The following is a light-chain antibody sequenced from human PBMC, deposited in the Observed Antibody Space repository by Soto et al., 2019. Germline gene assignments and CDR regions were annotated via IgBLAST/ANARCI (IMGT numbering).Light chain of an antibody. CDR3: LEHGRT. Sequence: EIVLTQSPATLSLSPGERATPPATTSKTVYHYSGRYQQNPGQGPRPPLYDASTGATGIAARFSGSETGTAFSLAISSIEREYFAVYYSLEHGRTFGGGTRWIS. CDR2: DAS. V-gene: IGKV3-11*01. J-gene: IGKJ4*01. CDR1: KTVYHY.